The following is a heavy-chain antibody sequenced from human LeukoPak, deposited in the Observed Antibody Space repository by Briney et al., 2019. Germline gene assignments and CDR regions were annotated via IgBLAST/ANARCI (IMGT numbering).Heavy chain of an antibody. CDR1: GFTFDDYG. CDR3: AREGEAAAGTANRWFDP. J-gene: IGHJ5*02. Sequence: GGSLRLSCAASGFTFDDYGMSWVRQAPGKGLEWVSGINWNGGSTGYADSVKGRFTISRDNAKNSLYLQMNSLRAEDTALYHCAREGEAAAGTANRWFDPWGQGTLVTISS. CDR2: INWNGGST. V-gene: IGHV3-20*01. D-gene: IGHD6-13*01.